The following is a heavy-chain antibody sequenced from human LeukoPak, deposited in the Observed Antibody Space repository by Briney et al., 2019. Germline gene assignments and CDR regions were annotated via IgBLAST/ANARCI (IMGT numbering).Heavy chain of an antibody. CDR2: ISGSGGST. V-gene: IGHV3-23*01. J-gene: IGHJ4*02. CDR1: GFTFSSYA. Sequence: GGSLRLSCAASGFTFSSYAINWVRQAPGKGLEWVSTISGSGGSTYYADSVKGRFTISRDNSKNTLYLQMNSLRAEDTAVYYCAKDHISGWYFDYWGQGTLVTVSS. D-gene: IGHD6-19*01. CDR3: AKDHISGWYFDY.